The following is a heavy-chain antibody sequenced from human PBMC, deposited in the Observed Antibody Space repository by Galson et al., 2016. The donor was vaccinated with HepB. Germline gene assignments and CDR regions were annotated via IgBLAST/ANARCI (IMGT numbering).Heavy chain of an antibody. D-gene: IGHD2-21*01. Sequence: SLRLSCAASGFTFSTYWMSWARQAPGKGPEWVANIKPDGSDKYYVDSVKGRFTIPRDNANNSLHLQMNSLRAEDTAVYYSASCSYGMDVWGQGTTVTVSS. J-gene: IGHJ6*02. CDR3: ASCSYGMDV. CDR1: GFTFSTYW. CDR2: IKPDGSDK. V-gene: IGHV3-7*03.